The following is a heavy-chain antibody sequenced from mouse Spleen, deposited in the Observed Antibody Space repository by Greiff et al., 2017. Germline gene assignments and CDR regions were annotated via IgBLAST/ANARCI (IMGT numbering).Heavy chain of an antibody. CDR3: ARRGYGYDHFDY. Sequence: EVQVVESGGGLVKLGGSLKLSCAASGFTFSSYYMSWVRQTPEKRLELVAAINSNGGSTYYPDTVKGRFTISRDNAKNTLYLQMSSLKSEDTALYYCARRGYGYDHFDYWGQGTTLTVSS. CDR2: INSNGGST. D-gene: IGHD2-2*01. CDR1: GFTFSSYY. J-gene: IGHJ2*01. V-gene: IGHV5-6-2*01.